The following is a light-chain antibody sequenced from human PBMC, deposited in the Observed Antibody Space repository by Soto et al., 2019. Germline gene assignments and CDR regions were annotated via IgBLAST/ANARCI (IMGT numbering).Light chain of an antibody. CDR2: EVS. V-gene: IGLV2-8*01. CDR1: SSDIGADNY. CDR3: SSYAGSNDRWV. Sequence: QSALTQPPSASGSPGQSVTISCTGTSSDIGADNYVSWYQQHPGKAPKLMIHEVSKRPSGVPDRFSGSKSCNTASLTVSGLQAEDEADDYCSSYAGSNDRWVFGGGTKLTVL. J-gene: IGLJ3*02.